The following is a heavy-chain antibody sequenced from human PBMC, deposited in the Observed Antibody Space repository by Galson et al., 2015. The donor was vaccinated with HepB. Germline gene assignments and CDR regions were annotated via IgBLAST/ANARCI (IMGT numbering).Heavy chain of an antibody. CDR3: AKSETQDIVYGYFFDY. D-gene: IGHD2-15*01. CDR1: GFTFSSYA. V-gene: IGHV3-23*01. Sequence: SLRLSCAASGFTFSSYAMSWVRQAPGKGLEWVSVISGSGNGIYYADSVKGRFTISRDNSKSTLYLQMNSLGVEDTAVFYCAKSETQDIVYGYFFDYWGQGTLVTVSS. CDR2: ISGSGNGI. J-gene: IGHJ4*02.